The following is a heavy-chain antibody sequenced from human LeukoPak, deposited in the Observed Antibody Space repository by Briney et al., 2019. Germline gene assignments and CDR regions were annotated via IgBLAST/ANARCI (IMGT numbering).Heavy chain of an antibody. CDR2: ISSSSSYI. CDR3: ARGQGSYYDFWSVNYMDV. D-gene: IGHD3-3*01. CDR1: GFTFSSYS. J-gene: IGHJ6*03. V-gene: IGHV3-21*01. Sequence: GGSLRLSCAASGFTFSSYSMNWVRQAPGKGLEWVSSISSSSSYIYYADSVKGRFTISRDNAKNSLYLQMNSLRAEDTAVYYCARGQGSYYDFWSVNYMDVWGKGTTVTVSS.